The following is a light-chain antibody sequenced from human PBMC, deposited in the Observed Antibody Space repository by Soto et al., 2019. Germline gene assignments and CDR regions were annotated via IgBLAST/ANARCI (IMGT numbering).Light chain of an antibody. CDR2: DVN. V-gene: IGLV2-8*01. J-gene: IGLJ3*02. Sequence: QSALTQPPSASGSPGQSVTISCTGTSSDVGVYNYVSWYQQHPGKAPKLMIYDVNKRPSGVPDRCSGSKSGNTASLTVSGLQAEDAADYYCISYAGSSIWGFGGGTKLTVL. CDR1: SSDVGVYNY. CDR3: ISYAGSSIWG.